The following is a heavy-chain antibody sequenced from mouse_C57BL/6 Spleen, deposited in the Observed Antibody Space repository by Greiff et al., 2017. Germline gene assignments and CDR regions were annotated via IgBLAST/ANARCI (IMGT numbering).Heavy chain of an antibody. CDR3: ARQGAGHFDY. J-gene: IGHJ2*01. D-gene: IGHD3-3*01. V-gene: IGHV3-6*01. CDR2: ISYDGSN. Sequence: EVQLVESGPGLVKPSQSLSLTCSVTGYSITSGYYWNWIRQFPGNKLEWMGYISYDGSNNYNPSLKYRISITRDTSKNQFFLKLNSVTTEDTATYYCARQGAGHFDYWGQGTTLTVSS. CDR1: GYSITSGYY.